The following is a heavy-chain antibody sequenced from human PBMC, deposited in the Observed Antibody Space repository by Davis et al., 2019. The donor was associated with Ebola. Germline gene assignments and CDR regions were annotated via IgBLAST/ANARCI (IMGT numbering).Heavy chain of an antibody. Sequence: MPSETLSLTCTVSGGSISSSSYYWSWIRQPPGKGLEWIGYIYYSGSTNYNPSLKSRVTISVDTSKNQFSLKLSSVTAADTAVYYCARQTYYYDSSGYPRYWFDPWGQGTLVTVSS. D-gene: IGHD3-22*01. CDR2: IYYSGST. J-gene: IGHJ5*02. CDR3: ARQTYYYDSSGYPRYWFDP. V-gene: IGHV4-61*01. CDR1: GGSISSSSYY.